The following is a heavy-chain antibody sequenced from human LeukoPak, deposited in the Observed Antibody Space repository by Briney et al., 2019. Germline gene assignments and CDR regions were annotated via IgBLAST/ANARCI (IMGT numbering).Heavy chain of an antibody. V-gene: IGHV4-39*01. CDR1: GGSVATTYY. Sequence: SETLSLTCSVSGGSVATTYYWSWIRQPPGGGLEWIASLYHSGNSNYNPSLKSRVTMSVDTSKNQFSLQLTSMTAADTAIYYCTRHQTNFYGSGAPFDPWGQGTLVTVSS. CDR3: TRHQTNFYGSGAPFDP. D-gene: IGHD3-10*01. CDR2: LYHSGNS. J-gene: IGHJ5*02.